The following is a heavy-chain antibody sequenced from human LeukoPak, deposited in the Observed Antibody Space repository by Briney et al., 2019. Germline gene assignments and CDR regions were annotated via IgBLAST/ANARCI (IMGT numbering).Heavy chain of an antibody. Sequence: SETLSLTCAVYGGSFSGYYWSWIRQHPGKGLEWIGYIYYSGSTYYNPSLKSRVTISVDTSKNQFSLKLSSVTAADTAVYYCARRISIAAAGTPFDPWGQGTLVTVSS. J-gene: IGHJ5*02. CDR3: ARRISIAAAGTPFDP. CDR1: GGSFSGYY. D-gene: IGHD6-13*01. V-gene: IGHV4-31*11. CDR2: IYYSGST.